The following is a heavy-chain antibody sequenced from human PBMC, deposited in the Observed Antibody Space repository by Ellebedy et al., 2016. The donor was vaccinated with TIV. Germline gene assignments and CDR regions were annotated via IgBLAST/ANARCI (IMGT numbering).Heavy chain of an antibody. CDR2: ISKDESGK. CDR3: AKGGFDRSGYFAPPVEY. D-gene: IGHD3-22*01. Sequence: PGGSLRLSCAASGFAFSTYAMHWLRQAPGKGLKWVAVISKDESGKDYEDSVKGRFTISRDNSKNTLDLQMNSLRAEDTAVYYCAKGGFDRSGYFAPPVEYWGQGTLVTVSS. J-gene: IGHJ4*02. CDR1: GFAFSTYA. V-gene: IGHV3-30*18.